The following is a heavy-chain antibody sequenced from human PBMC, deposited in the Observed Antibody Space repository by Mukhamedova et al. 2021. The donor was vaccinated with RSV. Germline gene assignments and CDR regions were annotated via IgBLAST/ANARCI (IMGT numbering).Heavy chain of an antibody. D-gene: IGHD7-27*01. Sequence: GSTNYNPSPKSRVTIPVDTSKNQFSLKLSSVTAADTAVYYCAREGDWGGYWNFDPWGRGTLVTVSS. CDR2: GST. V-gene: IGHV4-59*01. CDR3: AREGDWGGYWNFDP. J-gene: IGHJ2*01.